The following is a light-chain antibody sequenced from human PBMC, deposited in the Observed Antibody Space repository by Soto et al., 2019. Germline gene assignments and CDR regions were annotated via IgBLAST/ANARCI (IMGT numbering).Light chain of an antibody. V-gene: IGLV1-40*01. CDR2: GNT. CDR3: QSHDSSLSGSV. CDR1: SSNIGAGYD. Sequence: QPVLTQPPSVSGAPGQRVTISCTGSSSNIGAGYDVHWYQQLPGTAPKVLIYGNTIRPSGVPDRFSGSKSGTSASLAITGLQAEDEADYYCQSHDSSLSGSVFGGGTKLTVL. J-gene: IGLJ2*01.